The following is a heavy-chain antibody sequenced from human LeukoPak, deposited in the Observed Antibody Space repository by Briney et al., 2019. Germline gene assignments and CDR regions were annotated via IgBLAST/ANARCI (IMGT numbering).Heavy chain of an antibody. CDR3: ARNNGMDV. CDR1: GFALSSHW. V-gene: IGHV3-7*03. Sequence: GGSLRLSCAASGFALSSHWMTWVRQVPGRGPEWVANVNRDGSETYYLDSVKARFTISKDNAKNSLYLQMNSLRAEDTALYHCARNNGMDVWGQGTTVIVSS. CDR2: VNRDGSET. J-gene: IGHJ6*02.